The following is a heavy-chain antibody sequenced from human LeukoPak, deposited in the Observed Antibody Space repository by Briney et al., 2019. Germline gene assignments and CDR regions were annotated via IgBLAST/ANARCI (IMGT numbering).Heavy chain of an antibody. CDR3: ARDLEGYHYGSGNYPQ. CDR1: GYTFTGYY. V-gene: IGHV1-2*02. J-gene: IGHJ4*02. CDR2: INPNSGGT. D-gene: IGHD3-10*01. Sequence: ASMKVSCKASGYTFTGYYIHWLRQAPGQGLEWMGFINPNSGGTNYAQKFQGRVTMTRDTSLSTAYMELSSLTSDDTAVYYCARDLEGYHYGSGNYPQWGQGTLITVSS.